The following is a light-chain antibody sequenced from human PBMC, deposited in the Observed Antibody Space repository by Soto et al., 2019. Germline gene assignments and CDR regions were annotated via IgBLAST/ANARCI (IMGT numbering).Light chain of an antibody. Sequence: EIQMTQSPSTLSASVGDRFTITWRASQPIRTWLAWYQEKPGKAPKLLIYDASSLEGGVPSRFSGSGSGTEFTLTISSLQPDDFATYYCHQYNYYRPTFGQGTKVDIK. V-gene: IGKV1-5*01. J-gene: IGKJ1*01. CDR1: QPIRTW. CDR2: DAS. CDR3: HQYNYYRPT.